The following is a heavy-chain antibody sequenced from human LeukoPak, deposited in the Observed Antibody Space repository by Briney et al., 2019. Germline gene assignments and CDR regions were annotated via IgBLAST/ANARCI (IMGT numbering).Heavy chain of an antibody. V-gene: IGHV3-21*01. CDR1: GFTFSSYS. CDR2: ISSSSSYI. J-gene: IGHJ3*02. CDR3: AREAPGAFDI. Sequence: GGSLRFSCAASGFTFSSYSMNWVRQAPGKGLEWVSSISSSSSYIYYADSVKGRFTISRDNAKNSLYLQMNSLRAEDTAVYYCAREAPGAFDIWGQGTMVTVSS.